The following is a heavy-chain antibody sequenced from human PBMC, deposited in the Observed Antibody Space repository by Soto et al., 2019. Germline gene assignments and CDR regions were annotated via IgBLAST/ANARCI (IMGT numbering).Heavy chain of an antibody. V-gene: IGHV3-23*01. J-gene: IGHJ4*02. CDR1: GFTFSDHA. D-gene: IGHD2-15*01. Sequence: EVQLLESGGGLVQPGGPLRLSCTASGFTFSDHAMTWVRQAPGKGLEWLSGISGGGRGAYYADSVKGRFTVSRANSNNTLFLQMDSLRVEDTAVYYCAIDLWWYTHWGQGTLVTVSS. CDR3: AIDLWWYTH. CDR2: ISGGGRGA.